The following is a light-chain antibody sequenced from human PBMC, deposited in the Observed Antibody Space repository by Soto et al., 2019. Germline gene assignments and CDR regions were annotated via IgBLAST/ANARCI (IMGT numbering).Light chain of an antibody. Sequence: EIVLTQFPATLSFSPGERATLSCRASQSLHSNFLVWYQQKPGQAPRLLLSSASRSATGIPDRFSGSGSGTDFTLNISRLNHEDFAVYYCHQSGSSPLTFGPGTKV. CDR1: QSLHSNF. CDR2: SAS. V-gene: IGKV3-20*01. CDR3: HQSGSSPLT. J-gene: IGKJ3*01.